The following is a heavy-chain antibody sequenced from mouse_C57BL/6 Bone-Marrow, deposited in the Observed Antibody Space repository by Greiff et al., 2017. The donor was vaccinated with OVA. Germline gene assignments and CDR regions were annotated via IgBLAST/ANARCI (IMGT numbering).Heavy chain of an antibody. CDR2: IYPYNGVS. CDR3: ARDYYGSSYAAWFAY. V-gene: IGHV1-31*01. CDR1: GYSFTGYY. D-gene: IGHD1-1*01. J-gene: IGHJ3*01. Sequence: EVMLVESGPELVKPGASVKISCKASGYSFTGYYMHWVKQSHGNILDWIGYIYPYNGVSSYNQKFKGKATLTVDKSSSTAYMELRSLTSEDSAVYYCARDYYGSSYAAWFAYWGQGTLVTVSA.